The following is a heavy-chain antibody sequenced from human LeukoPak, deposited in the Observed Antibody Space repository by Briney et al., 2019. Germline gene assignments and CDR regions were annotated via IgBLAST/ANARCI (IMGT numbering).Heavy chain of an antibody. CDR3: ARANALYCSSTSCLFDY. D-gene: IGHD2-2*01. V-gene: IGHV1-2*02. Sequence: GASVKVSCKASGYTLTDYYIHWVRQAPGQGLEWMAWINPNSGGTYYAQNFHDRITLTRDTSISTAYMELSRLRSDDTGIYYCARANALYCSSTSCLFDYWGQGTLVTVSS. J-gene: IGHJ4*02. CDR2: INPNSGGT. CDR1: GYTLTDYY.